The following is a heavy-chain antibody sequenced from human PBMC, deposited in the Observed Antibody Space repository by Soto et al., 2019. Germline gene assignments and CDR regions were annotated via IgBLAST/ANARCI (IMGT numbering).Heavy chain of an antibody. CDR2: IIPIFGTA. D-gene: IGHD1-1*01. Sequence: GASVKVSCKASGGTFSSYAISWVRQAPGHGLEWMGGIIPIFGTANYAQKFQGRVTITADESTSTAYMELSSLRSEDTAVYYCARDPETRTTSNYGMDVWGQGTTVTVSS. CDR3: ARDPETRTTSNYGMDV. CDR1: GGTFSSYA. J-gene: IGHJ6*02. V-gene: IGHV1-69*13.